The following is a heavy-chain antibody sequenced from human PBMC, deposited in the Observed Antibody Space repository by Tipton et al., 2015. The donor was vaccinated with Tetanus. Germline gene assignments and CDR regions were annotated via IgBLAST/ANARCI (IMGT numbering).Heavy chain of an antibody. CDR3: ARDEGEAYSGAFDI. V-gene: IGHV4-59*01. Sequence: GLVKPSETLSLTCTVSGGSISSYYWSWIRQPPGKGLEWIGYIYYSGSTNYNPSLKSRVTISVDTSKNQFSLKLSSVTAADTAVYYCARDEGEAYSGAFDIWGQGTMVTVSS. CDR2: IYYSGST. D-gene: IGHD3-10*01. CDR1: GGSISSYY. J-gene: IGHJ3*02.